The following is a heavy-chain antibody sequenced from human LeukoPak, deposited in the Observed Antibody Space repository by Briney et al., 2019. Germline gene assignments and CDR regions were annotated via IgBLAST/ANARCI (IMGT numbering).Heavy chain of an antibody. D-gene: IGHD1-14*01. CDR2: IFGSGGRP. Sequence: PGGSLRLSCAASVFTFRSHAMRAVRQAPGKGLERGSCIFGSGGRPYHAGSLRVRFTISRDNSNTTVYLQLNSLTADATDTYYCAKDHVDAEPTHLDHWGQGTLVTVSS. CDR3: AKDHVDAEPTHLDH. V-gene: IGHV3-23*01. J-gene: IGHJ4*02. CDR1: VFTFRSHA.